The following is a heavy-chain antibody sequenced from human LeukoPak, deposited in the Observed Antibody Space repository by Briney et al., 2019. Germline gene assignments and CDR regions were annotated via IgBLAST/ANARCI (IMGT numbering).Heavy chain of an antibody. V-gene: IGHV3-21*01. CDR1: GFIFSTYT. CDR2: ISSSSTYI. CDR3: APLSLVDY. J-gene: IGHJ4*02. Sequence: GGSLRLSCAASGFIFSTYTMNWVRQAPGKGLEWVSSISSSSTYIYYADTVKGRFSITRDNAKHSLYLQMNRLRAEDTAVYYCAPLSLVDYWGQGTLVTVSS.